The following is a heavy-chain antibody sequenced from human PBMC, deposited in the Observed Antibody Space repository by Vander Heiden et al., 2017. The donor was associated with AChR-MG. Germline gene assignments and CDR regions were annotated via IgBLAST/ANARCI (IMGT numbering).Heavy chain of an antibody. J-gene: IGHJ6*02. CDR3: VYSNYVSYGMDV. D-gene: IGHD4-4*01. Sequence: QVQLVQSGAEVQKSGASVKVSCKASGYTFTSYYMHWVRQAPGQGLEWMGIINPSGGSTSYAQKFQGRVTMTRDTSTSTVYMELSSLRSEDTAVYYCVYSNYVSYGMDVWGQGTTVTVSS. CDR1: GYTFTSYY. CDR2: INPSGGST. V-gene: IGHV1-46*01.